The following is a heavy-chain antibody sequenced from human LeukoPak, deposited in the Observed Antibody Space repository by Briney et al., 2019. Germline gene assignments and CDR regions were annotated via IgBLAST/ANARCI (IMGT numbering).Heavy chain of an antibody. CDR3: ARDLQDIVVVVAANGLDY. V-gene: IGHV1-18*01. D-gene: IGHD2-15*01. CDR2: ISAYNGNT. J-gene: IGHJ4*02. Sequence: GASVKVSCKASGYTFTSYGISWVRQAPGQGLEWMGWISAYNGNTNYAQKLQGRVTMTTDTSTSTAYMELRSLRSDDTAVYYCARDLQDIVVVVAANGLDYWGQGTLVTVSS. CDR1: GYTFTSYG.